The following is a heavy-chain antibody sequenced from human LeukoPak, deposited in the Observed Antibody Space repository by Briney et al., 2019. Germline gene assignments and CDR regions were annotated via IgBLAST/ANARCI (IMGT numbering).Heavy chain of an antibody. CDR1: GGSISSGSYY. J-gene: IGHJ2*01. D-gene: IGHD1-26*01. Sequence: PSETLSLTCTVSGGSISSGSYYWSWIRQPAGKGLEWIGRIYTSGSTNYNPSLKSRVTISVDTSKNQFSLKLSSVTAADTAVYYCARTDWDRGYWYFDLWGRGTLVTVSS. V-gene: IGHV4-61*02. CDR3: ARTDWDRGYWYFDL. CDR2: IYTSGST.